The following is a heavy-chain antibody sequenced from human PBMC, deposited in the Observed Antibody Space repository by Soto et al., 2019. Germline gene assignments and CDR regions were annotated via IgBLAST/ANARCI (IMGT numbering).Heavy chain of an antibody. V-gene: IGHV1-2*02. CDR2: MNPNTGGA. Sequence: QVQLVQSGAELKKPVASVRVSCKTSGYTFADFYIHWVRQAPGQGFAWMGWMNPNTGGAVYAQKFLGRVAMTRDTSISTAYMELSRLSSNDTAVYFCATSTYDDFWSGSLWGQGTLVTVSS. J-gene: IGHJ4*02. CDR3: ATSTYDDFWSGSL. D-gene: IGHD3-3*01. CDR1: GYTFADFY.